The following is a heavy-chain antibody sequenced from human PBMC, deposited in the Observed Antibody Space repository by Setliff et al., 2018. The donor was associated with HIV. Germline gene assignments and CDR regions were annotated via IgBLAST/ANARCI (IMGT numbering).Heavy chain of an antibody. D-gene: IGHD6-19*01. V-gene: IGHV1-3*01. J-gene: IGHJ4*02. CDR2: ISAGKGMT. CDR1: GYTFTTYA. Sequence: ASVKVSCKASGYTFTTYAIHWVRQAPGQRLEWMGWISAGKGMTKYSKKFQGRVTLTRDTAASTAYMELSSLRSEDTAVYYCARDIYDSGWFTLEYWGQGTLVTVSS. CDR3: ARDIYDSGWFTLEY.